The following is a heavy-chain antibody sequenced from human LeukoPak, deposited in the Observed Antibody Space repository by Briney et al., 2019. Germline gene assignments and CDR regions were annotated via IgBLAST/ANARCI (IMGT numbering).Heavy chain of an antibody. CDR2: INPNSGGT. D-gene: IGHD3-22*01. Sequence: ASVTVSFKASGYTFTDFYMHWVRQAPGHGREWMGWINPNSGGTNYAQKFQGRVTMTRDTSISTAYMELSRLRSDDTAVYYCASSSNYYDSSGYLTVDVWGKGTTVTVSS. CDR1: GYTFTDFY. CDR3: ASSSNYYDSSGYLTVDV. J-gene: IGHJ6*04. V-gene: IGHV1-2*02.